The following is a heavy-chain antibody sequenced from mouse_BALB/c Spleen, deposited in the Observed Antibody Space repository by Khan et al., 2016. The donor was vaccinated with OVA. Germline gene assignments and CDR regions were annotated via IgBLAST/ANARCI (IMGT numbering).Heavy chain of an antibody. CDR2: INTYTGEP. J-gene: IGHJ4*01. CDR3: ARPPYFSYVLVY. V-gene: IGHV9-3-1*01. CDR1: GYTFTNDG. Sequence: QVQLQQSGPELKKPGETVKISCKASGYTFTNDGMNWVKQAPGKGLKWMGWINTYTGEPTYADDFKGRFAFSLETSASTAYLQINNLKNEDTATYLCARPPYFSYVLVYWGQGTSVTVSS. D-gene: IGHD2-10*01.